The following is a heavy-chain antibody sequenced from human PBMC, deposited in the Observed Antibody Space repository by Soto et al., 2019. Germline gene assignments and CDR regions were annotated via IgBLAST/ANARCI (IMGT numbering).Heavy chain of an antibody. J-gene: IGHJ3*02. V-gene: IGHV4-31*02. CDR1: GGSISRGVYY. Sequence: SETRSRTWTVSGGSISRGVYYWIWIRQHPGKGLEWIGYIYYSGITYYNPSLKSRVTISVDTSKNQFSLKLSSVTAADTAVYYCARDSLTFDWLSTGAFDIWGQGTMVTVSS. CDR3: ARDSLTFDWLSTGAFDI. D-gene: IGHD3-9*01. CDR2: IYYSGIT.